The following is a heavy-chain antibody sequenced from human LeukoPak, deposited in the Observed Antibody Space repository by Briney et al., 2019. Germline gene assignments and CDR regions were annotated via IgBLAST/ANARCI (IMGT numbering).Heavy chain of an antibody. Sequence: GGSLRLSCAASGFTFSSYAMSWVRQAPGKGLEWVSAISGSGGSTYYADSVKGRFTISRDNSKNTLYLQMNSLRAEDTAVYYCAKVRIHTVTTGDAIDYWGQGTLVTVSS. V-gene: IGHV3-23*01. CDR3: AKVRIHTVTTGDAIDY. J-gene: IGHJ4*02. CDR2: ISGSGGST. CDR1: GFTFSSYA. D-gene: IGHD4-17*01.